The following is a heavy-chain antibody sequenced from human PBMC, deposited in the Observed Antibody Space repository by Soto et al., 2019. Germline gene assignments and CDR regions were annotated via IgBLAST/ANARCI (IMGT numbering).Heavy chain of an antibody. CDR3: ARAAPAGSADF. D-gene: IGHD6-13*01. V-gene: IGHV4-31*03. CDR2: ISYSGSS. CDR1: GGSNIRDGYY. Sequence: SETLSLTCTVSGGSNIRDGYYWSWIRQHPGKGLEWIAYISYSGSSYSNPSLKSRVTISADTSKNQFSLRLTSVTAADTAVYFCARAAPAGSADFWGQGTLVTVSS. J-gene: IGHJ4*02.